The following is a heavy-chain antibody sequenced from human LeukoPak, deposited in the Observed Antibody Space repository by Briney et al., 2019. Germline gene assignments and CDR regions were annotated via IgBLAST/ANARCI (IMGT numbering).Heavy chain of an antibody. D-gene: IGHD6-6*01. Sequence: PGGSLRLSCTASGFAFSGHWMHWARQLPGKGLVWVSRISPTGSTTSYAASVKGRFTVSRDNAKNTLYLQVNNLRAEDTAVYSCARGPNSNWSGLDFWGQGTLLTVSS. CDR1: GFAFSGHW. V-gene: IGHV3-74*01. CDR3: ARGPNSNWSGLDF. CDR2: ISPTGSTT. J-gene: IGHJ4*02.